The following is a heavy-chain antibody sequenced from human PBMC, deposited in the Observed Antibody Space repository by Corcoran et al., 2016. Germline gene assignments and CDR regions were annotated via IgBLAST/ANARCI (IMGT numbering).Heavy chain of an antibody. D-gene: IGHD3-3*01. CDR3: ARDIVRFLEWFYPPPAYYYYGMDV. CDR2: INPSGGST. J-gene: IGHJ6*02. Sequence: QVQLVQSGAEVKKPGASVKVSCKASGYTFTSYYMHWVRQAPGQGLEWMGIINPSGGSTSYAQKFQGRVTMTRDTSTSTVYMELSSLRSEDTAVYYCARDIVRFLEWFYPPPAYYYYGMDVWGQGTTVTVSS. V-gene: IGHV1-46*01. CDR1: GYTFTSYY.